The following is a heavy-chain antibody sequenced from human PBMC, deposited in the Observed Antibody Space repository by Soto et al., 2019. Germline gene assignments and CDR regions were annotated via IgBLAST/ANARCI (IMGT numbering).Heavy chain of an antibody. CDR1: GGSISSGGYY. D-gene: IGHD3-22*01. Sequence: LSLTCTVSGGSISSGGYYWSWIRQHPGKGLEWIGYIYYSGSTYYNPSLKSRVTISVDTSKNQFSLKLSSVTAADTAVYYCARDPKYYYDSSGPQPFGYWGQGTLVTVSS. CDR3: ARDPKYYYDSSGPQPFGY. CDR2: IYYSGST. J-gene: IGHJ4*02. V-gene: IGHV4-31*02.